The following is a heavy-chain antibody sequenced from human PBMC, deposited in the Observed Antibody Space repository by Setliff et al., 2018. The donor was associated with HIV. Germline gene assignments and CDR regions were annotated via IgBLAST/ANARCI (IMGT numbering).Heavy chain of an antibody. V-gene: IGHV1-8*01. Sequence: IIWVRQATGQGLEWMGCMSPNSGNTGYAQKFRGRVSMTRNTSIGTAYMELSSLRSEDTAVYYCARWVPYCTSTDCHRWLYYYMDVWGKGTTVTVSS. D-gene: IGHD2-2*01. J-gene: IGHJ6*03. CDR2: MSPNSGNT. CDR3: ARWVPYCTSTDCHRWLYYYMDV.